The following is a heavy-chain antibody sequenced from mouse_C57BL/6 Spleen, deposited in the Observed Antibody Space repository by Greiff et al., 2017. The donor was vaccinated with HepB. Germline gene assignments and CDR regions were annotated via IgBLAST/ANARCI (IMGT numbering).Heavy chain of an antibody. J-gene: IGHJ4*01. CDR3: AREGGATAMDY. CDR2: ISSGGSYT. CDR1: GFTFSSYG. D-gene: IGHD3-1*01. V-gene: IGHV5-6*01. Sequence: EVQLVESGGDLVKPGGSLKLSCAASGFTFSSYGMSWVRQTPDKRLEWVATISSGGSYTYYPDSVKGRFTISRDNAKNTLYLQMSSLKSEDTAMYYCAREGGATAMDYWGQGTSVTVSS.